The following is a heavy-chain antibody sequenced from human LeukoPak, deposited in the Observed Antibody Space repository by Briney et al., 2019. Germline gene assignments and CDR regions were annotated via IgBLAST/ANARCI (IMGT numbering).Heavy chain of an antibody. D-gene: IGHD3-22*01. CDR1: GGSFSGYY. V-gene: IGHV4-34*01. Sequence: SETLSLTCAVYGGSFSGYYWSWIRQPPGKGLEWIGEINHSGSTNYNPSLKSRVTISVDTSKNQFSLKLSSVTAADTAVYYCARGPHYYDSSGIVYYFDYWGQGTLVTVSS. J-gene: IGHJ4*02. CDR2: INHSGST. CDR3: ARGPHYYDSSGIVYYFDY.